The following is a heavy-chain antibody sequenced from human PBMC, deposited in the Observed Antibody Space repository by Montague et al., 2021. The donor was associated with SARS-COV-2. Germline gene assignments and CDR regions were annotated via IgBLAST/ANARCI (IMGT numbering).Heavy chain of an antibody. V-gene: IGHV4-61*02. Sequence: TLSLTCTVSGGSISSGSYYWSWIRQPAGKGLEWIGRIYTSGSTNYNPSLKSRVTISVDTSKNQFSLKLSSVTAADTAVYYCASGIAATYYYYMDVWGKGTTVTVPS. CDR3: ASGIAATYYYYMDV. CDR1: GGSISSGSYY. D-gene: IGHD6-13*01. CDR2: IYTSGST. J-gene: IGHJ6*03.